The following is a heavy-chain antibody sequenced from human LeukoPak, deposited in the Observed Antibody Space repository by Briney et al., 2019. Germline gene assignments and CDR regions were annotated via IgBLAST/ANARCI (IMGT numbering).Heavy chain of an antibody. CDR2: ISGSGGST. D-gene: IGHD3-9*01. CDR1: GFTFSSYA. CDR3: AREAYDILTGYPLGY. V-gene: IGHV3-23*01. J-gene: IGHJ4*02. Sequence: PGGSLRLSCAASGFTFSSYAMSWVRQAPGKGLEWVSAISGSGGSTYYADSVKGRFTISRDNAKNTLYLQMNSLRAEDTAVYYCAREAYDILTGYPLGYWGQGTLVTVSS.